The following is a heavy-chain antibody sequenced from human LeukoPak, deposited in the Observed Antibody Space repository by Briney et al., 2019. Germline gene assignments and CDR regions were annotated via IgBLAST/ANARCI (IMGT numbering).Heavy chain of an antibody. J-gene: IGHJ4*02. V-gene: IGHV3-23*01. D-gene: IGHD3-10*01. CDR1: GFTFSSYA. Sequence: GGSLRLSCAASGFTFSSYAMSWVRQAPGKGLEWVLAISGSGGSTYYADSVKGRFTISRDNSKNTLYLQMNSLRAEDTAVYYCAKDPYYYGSGSYYDYWGQGTLVTVSS. CDR3: AKDPYYYGSGSYYDY. CDR2: ISGSGGST.